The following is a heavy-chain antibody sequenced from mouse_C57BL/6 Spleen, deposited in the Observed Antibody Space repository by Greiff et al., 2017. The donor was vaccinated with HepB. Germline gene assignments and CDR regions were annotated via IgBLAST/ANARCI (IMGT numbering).Heavy chain of an antibody. CDR1: GFSLTSYA. D-gene: IGHD2-4*01. V-gene: IGHV2-9-1*01. Sequence: VQLQQSGPGLVAPSQSLSITCTVSGFSLTSYAISWVRQPPGKGLEWLGVIWTGGGTNYNSALKSRLSISKDNSKSQVFLKMNSLQTDDTARYYCARTPYDYDPYYYAMDYWGQGTSVTVSS. J-gene: IGHJ4*01. CDR3: ARTPYDYDPYYYAMDY. CDR2: IWTGGGT.